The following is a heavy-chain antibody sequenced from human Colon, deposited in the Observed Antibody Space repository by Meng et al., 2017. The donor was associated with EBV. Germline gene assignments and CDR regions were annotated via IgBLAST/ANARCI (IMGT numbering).Heavy chain of an antibody. CDR1: GYSVATGRYD. CDR2: IYYIGGT. J-gene: IGHJ5*02. V-gene: IGHV4-61*01. CDR3: ARVSGRSFDP. Sequence: HVQLQESVPGFVKPSETLYLTCTVSGYSVATGRYDWSWIRQPPGKGLEWIAYIYYIGGTNYNPSLKSRLTISLDTSKNQFSLSLRSVTAADTAVYYCARVSGRSFDPWGQGTLVTVSS. D-gene: IGHD3-10*01.